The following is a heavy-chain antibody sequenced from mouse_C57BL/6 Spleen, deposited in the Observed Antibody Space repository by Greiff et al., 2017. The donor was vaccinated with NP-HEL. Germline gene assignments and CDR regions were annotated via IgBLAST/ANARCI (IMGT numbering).Heavy chain of an antibody. D-gene: IGHD1-1*01. CDR1: GYTFTDYE. V-gene: IGHV1-15*01. J-gene: IGHJ2*01. Sequence: VQLQQSGAGLVRPGASVTLSCKASGYTFTDYEMTWVRQLPVHGLEWIGAIDPATGGTAYNPTFKGRAILTADTSSSTAYMELRSLTSEDAAVYYCTRDTTVAGGYRGKGTTLTVST. CDR2: IDPATGGT. CDR3: TRDTTVAGGY.